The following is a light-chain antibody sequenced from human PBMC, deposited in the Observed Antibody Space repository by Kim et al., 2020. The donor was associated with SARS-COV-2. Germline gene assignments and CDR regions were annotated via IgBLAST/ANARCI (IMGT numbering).Light chain of an antibody. CDR3: SSYADNNSLV. V-gene: IGLV2-8*01. CDR2: EVT. CDR1: GSDVGGYNY. J-gene: IGLJ2*01. Sequence: GQSVTISCTGTGSDVGGYNYVSWYQQHPGRPPRLLIFEVTKRPSGVPDRFSASKSGNTASLTVSGLQVEDEADYYCSSYADNNSLVFGGGTQLTVL.